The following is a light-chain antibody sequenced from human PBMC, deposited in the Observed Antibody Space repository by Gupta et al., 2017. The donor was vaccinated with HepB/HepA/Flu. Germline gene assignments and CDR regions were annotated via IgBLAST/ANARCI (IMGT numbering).Light chain of an antibody. J-gene: IGKJ2*01. V-gene: IGKV1-39*01. Sequence: DIRMTQYPSSLSASVGDRVTITCRASQSISSYLNWYQHKPGTAPKILIYAASSLQSGVPSRFSGSGSGTDFTLTISSLQPEDFATYYCLQSYSTRYTFGQGTKLEIK. CDR1: QSISSY. CDR3: LQSYSTRYT. CDR2: AAS.